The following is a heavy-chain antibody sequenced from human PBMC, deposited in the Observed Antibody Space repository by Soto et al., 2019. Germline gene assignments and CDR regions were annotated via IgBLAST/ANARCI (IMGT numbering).Heavy chain of an antibody. D-gene: IGHD2-15*01. CDR3: ARGEVVASNWFDP. J-gene: IGHJ5*02. V-gene: IGHV4-31*03. CDR1: GGSIIDSGSFY. CDR2: FYYSGST. Sequence: QVQMQEPGPGLVKPSQTLYLTCSVSGGSIIDSGSFYWNWIRQHPGKGLEWIGYFYYSGSTYYNRSLMSRATISLDTSKNQFSLKLTSVTAADTAIYYCARGEVVASNWFDPWGQGTLVTVSS.